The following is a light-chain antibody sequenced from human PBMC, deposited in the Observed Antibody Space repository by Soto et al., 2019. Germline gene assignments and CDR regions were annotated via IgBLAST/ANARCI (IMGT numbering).Light chain of an antibody. CDR1: QTISSSF. CDR2: TAS. Sequence: EIVLTQSPGTLSLSPGERATLSCRASQTISSSFLAWYQQKPGQAPRLLIYTASSRATGIPDRFTGSGSGTEFTLTISSLEPEDFALYFCQQYGSSPQTFGQGTKVEIK. CDR3: QQYGSSPQT. V-gene: IGKV3-20*01. J-gene: IGKJ1*01.